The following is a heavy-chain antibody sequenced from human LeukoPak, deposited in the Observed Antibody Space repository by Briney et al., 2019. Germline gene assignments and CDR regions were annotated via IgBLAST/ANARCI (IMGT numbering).Heavy chain of an antibody. CDR1: GGTFSSYA. J-gene: IGHJ1*01. CDR3: ARGVARKHYYDSSGYLEYFQH. CDR2: VIPMFGTT. V-gene: IGHV1-69*13. D-gene: IGHD3-22*01. Sequence: SVKVSCKASGGTFSSYAITWVRQAPGQGLEWMGGVIPMFGTTNFAQKFQGRVTITADESTSTAYMELSSLRSEDTAVYYCARGVARKHYYDSSGYLEYFQHWGQGTLVTVSS.